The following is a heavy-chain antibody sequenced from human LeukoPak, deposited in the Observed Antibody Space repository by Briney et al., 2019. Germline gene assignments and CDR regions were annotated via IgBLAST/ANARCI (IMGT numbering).Heavy chain of an antibody. CDR2: ISSSNSTI. Sequence: GGSLRLSCAASRFTFNSYSMNWVRQAPGKGLEGVTYISSSNSTIYYADSVKGRFTISRDKAKNSLYLQRNSLRAEDTAVYYCARELGTVTTDYWGQGTLVTVSS. V-gene: IGHV3-48*01. D-gene: IGHD4-17*01. J-gene: IGHJ4*02. CDR3: ARELGTVTTDY. CDR1: RFTFNSYS.